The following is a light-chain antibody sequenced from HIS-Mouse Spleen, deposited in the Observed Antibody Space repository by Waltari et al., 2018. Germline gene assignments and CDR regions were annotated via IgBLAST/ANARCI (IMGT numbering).Light chain of an antibody. CDR1: SGSIASNY. CDR3: QSYDSSGV. Sequence: NFMLTQPHSVSESPGKTVTISCTGSSGSIASNYVQWYQQRPGSAPTTVVYADNQRPSGVPARFSGSIDSSSNSASLNISGLKTEDEADYYCQSYDSSGVFGGGTKLTVL. CDR2: ADN. J-gene: IGLJ3*02. V-gene: IGLV6-57*02.